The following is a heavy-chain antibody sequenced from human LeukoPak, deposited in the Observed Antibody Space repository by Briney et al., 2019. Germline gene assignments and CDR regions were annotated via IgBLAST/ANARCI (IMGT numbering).Heavy chain of an antibody. CDR2: INPNSGGT. D-gene: IGHD3-3*01. Sequence: ASVKVSCKASGYTFTSYGISWVRQAPGQGLEWMGWINPNSGGTNYAQKFQGRVTMTRNTSISTAYMELSSLRSEDTAVYYCARGPHYDFWSGYDLVDYWGQGTLVTVSS. V-gene: IGHV1-8*02. CDR1: GYTFTSYG. CDR3: ARGPHYDFWSGYDLVDY. J-gene: IGHJ4*02.